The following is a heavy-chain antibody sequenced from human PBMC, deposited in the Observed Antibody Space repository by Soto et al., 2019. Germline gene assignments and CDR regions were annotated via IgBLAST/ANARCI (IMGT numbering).Heavy chain of an antibody. Sequence: LSLTCTVSGGSVSSGSYYWSWIRRPPGKGLEWIGYIYYSGSTNYNPSLKSRVTISVDTSKNQFSLKLSSVTAADTAVYYCARVVYCSSTSCHPDDAFDIWGQGTMVTVSS. V-gene: IGHV4-61*01. CDR2: IYYSGST. CDR3: ARVVYCSSTSCHPDDAFDI. J-gene: IGHJ3*02. D-gene: IGHD2-2*01. CDR1: GGSVSSGSYY.